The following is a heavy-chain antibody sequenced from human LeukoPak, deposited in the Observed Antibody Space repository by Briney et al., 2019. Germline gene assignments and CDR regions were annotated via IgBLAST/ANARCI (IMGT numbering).Heavy chain of an antibody. CDR3: ARWGSTSCYNY. D-gene: IGHD2-2*01. CDR2: ISTNGDST. J-gene: IGHJ4*02. V-gene: IGHV3-64*02. CDR1: GFTFSTYA. Sequence: GGSLRLSCAASGFTFSTYAMHWVRQAPGKGLEYVSAISTNGDSTYYADSVKGRFTISRDNSKNTLFLQMGSLRADDMAVYYCARWGSTSCYNYWGQGTLVTVSS.